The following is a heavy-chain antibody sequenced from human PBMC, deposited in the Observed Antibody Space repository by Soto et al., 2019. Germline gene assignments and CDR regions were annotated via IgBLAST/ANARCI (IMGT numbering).Heavy chain of an antibody. Sequence: QVQLVQSGGEVKKPGASVKVSCKASGYTFTSFGITWVRQAPGQGLEWMGWISAYNGNTNYAQKFQDRVTMTTDTSTSTAYMELRSLISDDTAVYYCARGDINVYNSWAFDIWGQGTVVTVSS. CDR3: ARGDINVYNSWAFDI. D-gene: IGHD5-12*01. J-gene: IGHJ3*02. CDR2: ISAYNGNT. CDR1: GYTFTSFG. V-gene: IGHV1-18*01.